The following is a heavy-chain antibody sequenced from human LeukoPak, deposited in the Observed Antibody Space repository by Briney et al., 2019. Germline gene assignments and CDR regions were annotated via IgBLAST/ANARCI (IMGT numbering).Heavy chain of an antibody. D-gene: IGHD3-16*01. Sequence: GGSLRLSCATSGFNFDRYTIHWVRQAPGKGLEWVSLAGWAGGTTFYSDSVRGRFTISRDSGRKSVYLQMNSLTTDDTAFYFCAKELDTTFFDYWGQGALVTVSS. CDR2: AGWAGGTT. V-gene: IGHV3-43*01. CDR1: GFNFDRYT. CDR3: AKELDTTFFDY. J-gene: IGHJ4*02.